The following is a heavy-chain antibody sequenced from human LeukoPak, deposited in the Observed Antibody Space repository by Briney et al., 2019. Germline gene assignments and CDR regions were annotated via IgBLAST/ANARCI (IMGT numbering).Heavy chain of an antibody. V-gene: IGHV3-7*01. J-gene: IGHJ4*02. CDR1: GFTFSTYW. CDR2: IKQDGSEK. D-gene: IGHD6-13*01. CDR3: ATSRYSTLLIDY. Sequence: GGSLRLSCAASGFTFSTYWMSWVRQAPGKGLEWVANIKQDGSEKYYVDSVKGRFTISRDNAKNSLYLQMNSLRTEDTVVYYCATSRYSTLLIDYWGQGTLVTVSS.